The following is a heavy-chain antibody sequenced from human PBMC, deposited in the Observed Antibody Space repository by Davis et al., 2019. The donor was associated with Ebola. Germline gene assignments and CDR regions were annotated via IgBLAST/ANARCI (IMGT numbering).Heavy chain of an antibody. CDR3: VKGHDSSIRTHFDN. J-gene: IGHJ4*02. D-gene: IGHD3-22*01. V-gene: IGHV3-43*02. Sequence: GESLKISCAASGFTFSSYAMSWVRQAPGKGLVWVSTISGDGNFKYYADSVKGRFTISRDNNGHFLYLHMNSLRPEDTAFYYCVKGHDSSIRTHFDNWGQGTLVTVSS. CDR2: ISGDGNFK. CDR1: GFTFSSYA.